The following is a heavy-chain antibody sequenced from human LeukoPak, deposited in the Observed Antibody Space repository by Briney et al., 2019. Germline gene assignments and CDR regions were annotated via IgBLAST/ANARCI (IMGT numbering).Heavy chain of an antibody. CDR1: GGSITSYY. V-gene: IGHV4-59*01. CDR2: ISSSGST. D-gene: IGHD3-22*01. CDR3: ARARSYYDSSGYYLDAFDI. Sequence: SETLSLTCSVSGGSITSYYWSWIRQPPGKGLEWIGYISSSGSTNYNPSLKRRITMSVDTSKNQFSLKLSSVTAADTAVYYCARARSYYDSSGYYLDAFDIWGQGTMVTVSS. J-gene: IGHJ3*02.